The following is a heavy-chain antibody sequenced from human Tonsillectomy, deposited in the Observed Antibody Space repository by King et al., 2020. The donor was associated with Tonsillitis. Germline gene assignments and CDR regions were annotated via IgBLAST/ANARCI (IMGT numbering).Heavy chain of an antibody. CDR1: GFSFNNAW. Sequence: VQLVESGGGLVKPGGSLRLSCAASGFSFNNAWMNWVRQAPGKGLEWVGRIRSKTDGGTTDYAATVKGRVTISRDDSKNTVYMQMNSLKAEDTAVYYCSTTDDSSGYYYSNWFDPWGQGTLVTVSS. J-gene: IGHJ5*02. D-gene: IGHD3-22*01. CDR3: STTDDSSGYYYSNWFDP. CDR2: IRSKTDGGTT. V-gene: IGHV3-15*01.